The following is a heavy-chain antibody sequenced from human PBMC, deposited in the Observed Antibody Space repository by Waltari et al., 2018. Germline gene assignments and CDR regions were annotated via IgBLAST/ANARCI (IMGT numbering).Heavy chain of an antibody. Sequence: VQLVESGGGFVQPGGSLGRSCAASGFTFRDDGMTWVRQAPGKGLEWISYISGSDNAIYDANWVRGRFTISRDNAKDSLYLQMNNLRGDDTAVYYCARGLTTLDLWGQGTLVTVSS. CDR1: GFTFRDDG. CDR3: ARGLTTLDL. J-gene: IGHJ5*02. CDR2: ISGSDNAI. V-gene: IGHV3-48*04.